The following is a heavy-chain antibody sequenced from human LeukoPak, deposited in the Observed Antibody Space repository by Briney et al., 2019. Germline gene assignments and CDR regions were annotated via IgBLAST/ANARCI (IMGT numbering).Heavy chain of an antibody. CDR2: IFHSGSP. J-gene: IGHJ4*02. V-gene: IGHV4-38-2*02. D-gene: IGHD6-13*01. CDR1: GYSISNGYF. Sequence: NPSETLSLTCTVSGYSISNGYFWGWIRQPPGKGLEWIGSIFHSGSPYYNPSLKSRVTISVDTSKNQFSLKLNSVTAADTAVYYCARDLLRTQQLVDWWGQGTLVTVSS. CDR3: ARDLLRTQQLVDW.